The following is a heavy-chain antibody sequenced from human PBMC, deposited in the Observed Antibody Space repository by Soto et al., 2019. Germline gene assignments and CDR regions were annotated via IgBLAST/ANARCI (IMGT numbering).Heavy chain of an antibody. D-gene: IGHD3-16*01. Sequence: PGGSLRLSCVASGFIFRSYAMSWVRQAPGKGLEWVSAISGTGDDTYYADSVKGRFTISRDNSKNMVYLQMNSLRAEDTAVYYCAKDRRAGGNSAFYFDFWGQGAQVTVS. V-gene: IGHV3-23*01. CDR1: GFIFRSYA. CDR3: AKDRRAGGNSAFYFDF. J-gene: IGHJ4*02. CDR2: ISGTGDDT.